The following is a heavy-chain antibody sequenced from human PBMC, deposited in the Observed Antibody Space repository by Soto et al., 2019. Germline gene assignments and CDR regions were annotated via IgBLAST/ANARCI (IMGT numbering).Heavy chain of an antibody. CDR3: ARGIGGYSSGWYYDY. CDR1: GYTCTVYY. J-gene: IGHJ4*02. D-gene: IGHD6-19*01. CDR2: INPNSGGT. Sequence: GASVKVSCKASGYTCTVYYMHCVVQSPLQGLDWMGWINPNSGGTNHAQKFQGWVTMTRDTSISTAYMELSRLRSDDTAVYYCARGIGGYSSGWYYDYWGQGTLVTVS. V-gene: IGHV1-2*04.